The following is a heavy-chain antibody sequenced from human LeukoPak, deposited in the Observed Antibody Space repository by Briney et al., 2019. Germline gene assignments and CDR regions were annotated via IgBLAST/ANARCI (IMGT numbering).Heavy chain of an antibody. CDR1: GFTFSICA. V-gene: IGHV3-23*01. CDR2: ISGSGSST. D-gene: IGHD3-10*01. J-gene: IGHJ4*02. CDR3: AKADGSYKTLIDY. Sequence: PGGSLRLSCAASGFTFSICAMNWVRQAPGKGLKWVSGISGSGSSTYYADSVKGRFTISRDSSKNTVYLQMNSLRAEDTAIYYCAKADGSYKTLIDYWGQGTLVTVSS.